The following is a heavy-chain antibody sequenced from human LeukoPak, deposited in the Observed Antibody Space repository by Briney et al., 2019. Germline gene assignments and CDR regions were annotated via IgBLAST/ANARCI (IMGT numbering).Heavy chain of an antibody. CDR1: GFTLSNYY. J-gene: IGHJ4*02. Sequence: GGSLRLSCAASGFTLSNYYMSWVREAPGKGREGVSYISSSGRTIYYADSVKGRFTISRDNAKNSLSLQMHSLRAEDTAVYYCARAGRLEWEPDDYWGQGTLVTVSS. V-gene: IGHV3-11*04. CDR2: ISSSGRTI. CDR3: ARAGRLEWEPDDY. D-gene: IGHD1-26*01.